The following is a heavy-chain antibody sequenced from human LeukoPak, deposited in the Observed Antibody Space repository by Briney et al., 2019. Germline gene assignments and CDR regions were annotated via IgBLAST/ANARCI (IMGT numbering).Heavy chain of an antibody. CDR1: GFTFSGSV. D-gene: IGHD6-13*01. J-gene: IGHJ3*02. Sequence: GGSRKLSCEASGFTFSGSVMHWVGQAAGKGLEWVGRIRSKRNNYATAYAASVKGRFTISRDDSKSTVYLHMDSLKTEDTALYYCSRLEDSSPIEVALDIWGQGTVVTVSS. CDR3: SRLEDSSPIEVALDI. V-gene: IGHV3-73*01. CDR2: IRSKRNNYAT.